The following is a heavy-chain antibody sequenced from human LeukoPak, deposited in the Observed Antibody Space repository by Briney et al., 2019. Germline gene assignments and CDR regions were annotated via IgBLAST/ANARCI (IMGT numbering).Heavy chain of an antibody. J-gene: IGHJ4*02. CDR2: INTNTGNP. D-gene: IGHD2-21*02. Sequence: ASVKVSCKASGYTFTSYAMNWVRQAPGQGLEWMGWINTNTGNPTYAQGFTGRFVFSLDTSVSTAYLQISSLKAEDTAVYYCARGTDCGGDCYSDFDYWGQGTLVTVSS. V-gene: IGHV7-4-1*02. CDR3: ARGTDCGGDCYSDFDY. CDR1: GYTFTSYA.